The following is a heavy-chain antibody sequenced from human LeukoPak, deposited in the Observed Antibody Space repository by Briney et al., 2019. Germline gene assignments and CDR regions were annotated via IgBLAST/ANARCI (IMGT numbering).Heavy chain of an antibody. CDR3: ARGEYYYDGGY. D-gene: IGHD3-22*01. CDR2: IKQDGSQK. Sequence: GGSLRLSGAASGLTFSSYWMSWVRQAPGKGLEWVANIKQDGSQKYYVDSVRGRFTISRDNAKNSLYLQMNSLRVEDTAVYYCARGEYYYDGGYWGQGTLVTVSS. V-gene: IGHV3-7*03. J-gene: IGHJ4*02. CDR1: GLTFSSYW.